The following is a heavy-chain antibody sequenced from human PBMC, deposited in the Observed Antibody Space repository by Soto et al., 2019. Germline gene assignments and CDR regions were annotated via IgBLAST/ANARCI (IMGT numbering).Heavy chain of an antibody. CDR2: IHYSGST. Sequence: SETLSLTCDVSGGSISIGTDYWGWIRQPPGKGLEWIGNIHYSGSTNYNPSLKSRLTISVDTSKNQFSLKLSSVTAADTAMYYCARRYGSCFDYWGQGTLVTVSS. CDR3: ARRYGSCFDY. V-gene: IGHV4-39*01. J-gene: IGHJ4*02. CDR1: GGSISIGTDY. D-gene: IGHD5-18*01.